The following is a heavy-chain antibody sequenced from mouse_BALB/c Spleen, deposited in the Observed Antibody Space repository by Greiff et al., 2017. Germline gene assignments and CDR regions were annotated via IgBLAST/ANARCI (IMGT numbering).Heavy chain of an antibody. D-gene: IGHD1-1*02. CDR3: ARDGSYQYYYAMDY. Sequence: EVMLVESGGGLVQPGGSLKLSCAASGFTFSSYGMSWVRQTPDKRLELVATINSNGGSTYYPDSVKGRFTISRDNAKNTLYLQMSSLKSEDTAMYYCARDGSYQYYYAMDYWGQGTSVTVSS. CDR1: GFTFSSYG. V-gene: IGHV5-6-3*01. CDR2: INSNGGST. J-gene: IGHJ4*01.